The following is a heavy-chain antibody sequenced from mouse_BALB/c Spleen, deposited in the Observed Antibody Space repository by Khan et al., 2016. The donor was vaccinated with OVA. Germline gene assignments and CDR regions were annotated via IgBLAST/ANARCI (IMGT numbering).Heavy chain of an antibody. Sequence: EVQLQESGPGLVKPSQSLSLTCTVTGYSITSDYAWNWIRQFPGNKLEWMGYISYRGNIHYNPSLKSRISITRDTSKNQFFLQLNSVTTEDTATYYCARIYGGDFDYWGQGTTLTVSS. CDR1: GYSITSDYA. V-gene: IGHV3-2*02. D-gene: IGHD1-1*01. CDR2: ISYRGNI. CDR3: ARIYGGDFDY. J-gene: IGHJ2*01.